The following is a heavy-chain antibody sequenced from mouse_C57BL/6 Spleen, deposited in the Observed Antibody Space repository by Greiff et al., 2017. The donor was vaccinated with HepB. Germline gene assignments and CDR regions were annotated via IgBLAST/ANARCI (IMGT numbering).Heavy chain of an antibody. CDR3: ARKGIYYGYDGGFAY. Sequence: EVQLVESGGGLVKPGGSLKLSCAASGFTFSSYAMSWVRQTPEKRLEWVATISDGGSYTYYPDNVKGRFTISRDNAKNNLYLQMSHLKSEDTAMYYCARKGIYYGYDGGFAYWGQGTLVTVSA. D-gene: IGHD2-2*01. V-gene: IGHV5-4*01. CDR1: GFTFSSYA. J-gene: IGHJ3*01. CDR2: ISDGGSYT.